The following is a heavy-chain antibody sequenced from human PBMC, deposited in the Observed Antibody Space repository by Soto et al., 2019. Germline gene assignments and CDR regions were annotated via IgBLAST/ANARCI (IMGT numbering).Heavy chain of an antibody. CDR2: ISETGAGT. J-gene: IGHJ3*02. CDR3: VKGDYAASPGVAIVQGGTRSFDI. D-gene: IGHD1-26*01. Sequence: GGSLRLSCAASGFTFNNYAMNWVRQAPRKGLEWVSSISETGAGTYYADSVKGRFTISRDNSKNTVFLQMDSLSAEDTAVYYCVKGDYAASPGVAIVQGGTRSFDIWGQGTMVTVSS. V-gene: IGHV3-23*01. CDR1: GFTFNNYA.